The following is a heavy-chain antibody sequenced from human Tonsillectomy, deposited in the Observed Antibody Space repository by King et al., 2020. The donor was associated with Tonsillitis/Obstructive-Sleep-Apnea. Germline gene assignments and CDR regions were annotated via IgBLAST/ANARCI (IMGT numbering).Heavy chain of an antibody. Sequence: VQLQESGSGLVKPSQTLSLTCAVSGGSISSGGYSWSWIRQPPGKGLEWIGSIYHGGSTYYNPSLKSRVTISLDRSKNQFSLKLSSVTAADTAVYYCAREAKDVMDVLGQGSTVTVSS. V-gene: IGHV4-30-2*01. CDR2: IYHGGST. CDR3: AREAKDVMDV. J-gene: IGHJ6*02. CDR1: GGSISSGGYS.